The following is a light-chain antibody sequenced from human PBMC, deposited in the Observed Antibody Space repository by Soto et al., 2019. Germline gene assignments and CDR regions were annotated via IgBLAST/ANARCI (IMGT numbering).Light chain of an antibody. Sequence: IQLTQSPSSLSASVGDRVTITCRASQGISSSLAWYQQKPGKAPRLLIYVASTLQSGVPSRFSGSGSGTYFALTISSLQSEDFAPYYCQQLNSYPLTFGGGTKVEIK. J-gene: IGKJ4*01. CDR1: QGISSS. CDR2: VAS. V-gene: IGKV1-9*01. CDR3: QQLNSYPLT.